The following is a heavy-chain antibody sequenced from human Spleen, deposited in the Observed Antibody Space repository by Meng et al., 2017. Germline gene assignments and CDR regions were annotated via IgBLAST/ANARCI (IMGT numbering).Heavy chain of an antibody. Sequence: GESLKISCAASGFTVNTNYMVWVRQAPGKGLEWVSVMYNGGTTYYADSVKGRFTISRDTSKNTLYLQRSSLRPDDTAVYYCARVPLLWFGELLYLGWFDPWGQGTLVTVSS. D-gene: IGHD3-10*01. CDR1: GFTVNTNY. V-gene: IGHV3-66*02. CDR2: MYNGGTT. CDR3: ARVPLLWFGELLYLGWFDP. J-gene: IGHJ5*02.